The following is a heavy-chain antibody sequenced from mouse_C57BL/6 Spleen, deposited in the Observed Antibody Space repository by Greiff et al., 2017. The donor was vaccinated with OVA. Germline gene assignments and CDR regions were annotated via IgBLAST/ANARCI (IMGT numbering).Heavy chain of an antibody. D-gene: IGHD3-2*02. V-gene: IGHV1-53*01. J-gene: IGHJ3*01. Sequence: QVQLQQPGTELVKPGASVKLSCKASGYTFTSYWMHWVKQRPGQGLEWIGNINPSIGGTNYNEKFKSKATLTVDKSSSTAYMQLSSLTSEDSAVYYCARGDSSGYWFAYWGQGTLVTVSA. CDR2: INPSIGGT. CDR1: GYTFTSYW. CDR3: ARGDSSGYWFAY.